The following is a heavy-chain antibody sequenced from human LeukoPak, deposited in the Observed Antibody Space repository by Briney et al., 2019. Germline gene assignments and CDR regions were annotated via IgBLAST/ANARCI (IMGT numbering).Heavy chain of an antibody. CDR1: GFTFSSYG. Sequence: QPGRSPRLSCAASGFTFSSYGMHWVRQAPGKGLEWVAVIWYDGSNKYYADSVKGRFTISRDNSKNTLYLQMNSLRAEDTAVYYCAREGGQWLQQRYGMDVWGKGTTVTVSS. D-gene: IGHD6-19*01. V-gene: IGHV3-33*08. J-gene: IGHJ6*04. CDR2: IWYDGSNK. CDR3: AREGGQWLQQRYGMDV.